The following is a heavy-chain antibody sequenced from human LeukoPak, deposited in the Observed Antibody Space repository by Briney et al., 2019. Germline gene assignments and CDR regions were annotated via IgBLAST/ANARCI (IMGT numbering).Heavy chain of an antibody. D-gene: IGHD6-13*01. CDR1: GGSISSSGHY. V-gene: IGHV4-39*01. CDR2: MYYSGTT. CDR3: ARHDIEAAEYYFDF. J-gene: IGHJ4*02. Sequence: SETLSVTCTVSGGSISSSGHYWGWVRQPPGRGPEWIGTMYYSGTTFYNPSLKSRVTLSVDTSKNQFSLRLSSVTAADTAIYYCARHDIEAAEYYFDFWGQGTLVTVAS.